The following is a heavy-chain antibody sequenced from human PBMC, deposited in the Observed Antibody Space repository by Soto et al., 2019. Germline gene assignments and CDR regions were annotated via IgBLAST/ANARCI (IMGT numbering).Heavy chain of an antibody. Sequence: ISCKAPGDTFSTYAISWPQHKTGQGLEWMGGIIPIFATPSYAQKFQGRVTITADKSTSTAYMELSSLRSEDTAVYYCAREGPVAGNYGMDVWGQGTTVTVSS. V-gene: IGHV1-69*06. D-gene: IGHD6-19*01. J-gene: IGHJ6*02. CDR3: AREGPVAGNYGMDV. CDR1: GDTFSTYA. CDR2: IIPIFATP.